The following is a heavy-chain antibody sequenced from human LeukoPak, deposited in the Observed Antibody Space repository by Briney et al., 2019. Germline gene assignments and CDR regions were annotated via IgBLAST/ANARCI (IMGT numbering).Heavy chain of an antibody. Sequence: ASVKVSCKASGYTFSSYYMHWVRQAPGQGLDWMGIINPSGDSATYAQKFQGRVTTTRDTSTSTLYMELSSLRSEDTAIYYCARDSTTSAQDYWGQGTLVTVSS. D-gene: IGHD1-14*01. V-gene: IGHV1-46*01. CDR2: INPSGDSA. CDR3: ARDSTTSAQDY. CDR1: GYTFSSYY. J-gene: IGHJ4*02.